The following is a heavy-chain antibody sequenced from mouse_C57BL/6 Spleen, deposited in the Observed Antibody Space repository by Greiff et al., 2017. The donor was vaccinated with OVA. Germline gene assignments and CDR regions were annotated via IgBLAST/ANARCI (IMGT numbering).Heavy chain of an antibody. Sequence: EVMLVESGEGLVKPGGSLKLSCAASGFTFSSYAMSWVRQTPEKRLEWVAYISSGGDYTYYADTVKGRFTISRDTARNTLYLQMSSLKSEDTAMYDCTRESGGREGYFDVWGTGTTVTVSS. J-gene: IGHJ1*03. CDR3: TRESGGREGYFDV. V-gene: IGHV5-9-1*02. D-gene: IGHD1-1*02. CDR2: ISSGGDYT. CDR1: GFTFSSYA.